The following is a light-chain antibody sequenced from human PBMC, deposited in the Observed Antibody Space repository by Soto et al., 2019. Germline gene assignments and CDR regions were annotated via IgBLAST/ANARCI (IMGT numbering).Light chain of an antibody. CDR3: QQCNDWPLT. Sequence: EIVMTQSPATLSVSPGERATLSCRASQNVGIDLAWFQQKPGQAPRLLIYGTSIRATGIPARFSASGSGTEITFTLNTLPSENFSVYYCQQCNDWPLTFGGGTKVESK. V-gene: IGKV3-15*01. J-gene: IGKJ4*01. CDR1: QNVGID. CDR2: GTS.